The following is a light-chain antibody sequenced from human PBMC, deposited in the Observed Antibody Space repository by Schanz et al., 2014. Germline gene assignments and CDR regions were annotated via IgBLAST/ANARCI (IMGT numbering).Light chain of an antibody. V-gene: IGLV2-8*01. CDR3: CSYAGSPYV. CDR2: EVS. J-gene: IGLJ1*01. CDR1: SSDVGGYNL. Sequence: QSALTQPASVSGSPGQSITISCTGTSSDVGGYNLVSWYQQHPGKAPKLMIYEVSKRPSGVPDRFSGSKSGNTASLTISGLQAEDAADYYCCSYAGSPYVFGTGTKLTVL.